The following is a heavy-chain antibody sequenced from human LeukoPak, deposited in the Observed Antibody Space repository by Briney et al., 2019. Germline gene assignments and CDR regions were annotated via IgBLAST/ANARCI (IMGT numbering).Heavy chain of an antibody. J-gene: IGHJ4*02. CDR3: TTEAGGWHFDY. CDR2: IKSKTDGGTA. CDR1: GITFSNAW. D-gene: IGHD6-19*01. Sequence: PGGSLRLSCAASGITFSNAWMSWVRQAPGKGLEWVGRIKSKTDGGTADYAAPVKGRFTISRDDSKNTLYLQMNSLKTEDTAVYYCTTEAGGWHFDYWGQGTLVTVSS. V-gene: IGHV3-15*01.